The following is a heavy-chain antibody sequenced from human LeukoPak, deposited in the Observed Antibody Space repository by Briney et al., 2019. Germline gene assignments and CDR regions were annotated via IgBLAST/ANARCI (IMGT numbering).Heavy chain of an antibody. V-gene: IGHV3-9*01. CDR2: ISWNSGSI. J-gene: IGHJ4*02. CDR1: GFIFNNYA. CDR3: AKSAPGYSSGWYGDDY. D-gene: IGHD6-19*01. Sequence: QSGGSLRLSCAGSGFIFNNYAMHWVRQPPGKGLEWVSGISWNSGSIDYADSVKGRFTISRDNAKNSLYLQMNSLRAEDTAVYYCAKSAPGYSSGWYGDDYWGQGTLVTVSS.